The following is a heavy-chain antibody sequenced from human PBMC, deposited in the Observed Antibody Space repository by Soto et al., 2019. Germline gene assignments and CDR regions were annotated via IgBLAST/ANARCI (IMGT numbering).Heavy chain of an antibody. CDR3: TRQTDAVQWLVVPTDYNFDY. CDR2: IRSKTNSYAT. D-gene: IGHD6-19*01. CDR1: GFTFGGSA. V-gene: IGHV3-73*01. Sequence: SGGSLRLSCAASGFTFGGSAMHWVRHASGKGLEWVGHIRSKTNSYATAYAESVKGRFTISRDDSMNTAYLQMNSLKTEDTAVYFCTRQTDAVQWLVVPTDYNFDYWGQGTLVTVSS. J-gene: IGHJ4*02.